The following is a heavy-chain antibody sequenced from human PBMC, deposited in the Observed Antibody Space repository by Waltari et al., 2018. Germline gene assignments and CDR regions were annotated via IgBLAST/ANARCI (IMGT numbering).Heavy chain of an antibody. CDR2: IYTSGST. Sequence: QVQLQKSGPGLVRPSEPLPLTCPAPGGSLISYSWARIRQPAGKGLEWIGRIYTSGSTNYNPSLKSRVTMSVDTSKNQFSLKLSSVTAADTAVYYCARDRGVAGPYFDYWGQGTLVTVSS. D-gene: IGHD6-19*01. CDR3: ARDRGVAGPYFDY. V-gene: IGHV4-4*07. J-gene: IGHJ4*02. CDR1: GGSLISYS.